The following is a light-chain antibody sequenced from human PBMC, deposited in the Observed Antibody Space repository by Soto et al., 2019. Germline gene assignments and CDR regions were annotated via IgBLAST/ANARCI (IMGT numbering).Light chain of an antibody. CDR2: EVS. Sequence: QSVLTQPASVSGSPGQSITISCTGTSSDVGAYNFVSWSQQHPGKAPKPMIYEVSHRVSGVSDRFSASKSGNTASLTISGLQPGDEAHYYCSSYTSRSTDVFGTGTKLTVL. CDR1: SSDVGAYNF. J-gene: IGLJ1*01. CDR3: SSYTSRSTDV. V-gene: IGLV2-14*01.